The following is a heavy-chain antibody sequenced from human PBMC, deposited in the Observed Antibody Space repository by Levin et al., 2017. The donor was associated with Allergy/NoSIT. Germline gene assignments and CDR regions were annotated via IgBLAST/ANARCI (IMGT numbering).Heavy chain of an antibody. V-gene: IGHV1-18*01. D-gene: IGHD2-15*01. J-gene: IGHJ4*02. CDR3: AREGLYCSGGSCYSGGDY. CDR2: ISAYNGNT. Sequence: ASVKVSCKASGYTFTSYGISWVRQAPGQGLEWMGWISAYNGNTNYAQKLQGRVTMTTDTSTSTAYMELRSLRSDDTAVYYCAREGLYCSGGSCYSGGDYWGQGTLVTVSS. CDR1: GYTFTSYG.